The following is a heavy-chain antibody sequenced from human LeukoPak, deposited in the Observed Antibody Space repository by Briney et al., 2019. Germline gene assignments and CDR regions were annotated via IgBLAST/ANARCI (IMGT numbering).Heavy chain of an antibody. CDR2: INYSGGA. Sequence: SETLSLTCAVSGGSVTTYHWTWIRQPPRKGLEWIGHINYSGGADYNPSLKSRVSMSLDTSKNHFSLRLTSVTAAATGVYFCARAEGAASHIWGQGTMVSVSS. D-gene: IGHD3-16*01. J-gene: IGHJ3*02. V-gene: IGHV4-59*02. CDR1: GGSVTTYH. CDR3: ARAEGAASHI.